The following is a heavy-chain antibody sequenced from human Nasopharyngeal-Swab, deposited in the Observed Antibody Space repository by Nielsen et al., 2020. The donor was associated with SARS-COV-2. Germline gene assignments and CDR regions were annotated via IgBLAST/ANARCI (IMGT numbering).Heavy chain of an antibody. CDR3: ARDGKIAAAGNWYFDL. V-gene: IGHV1-69*13. D-gene: IGHD6-13*01. J-gene: IGHJ2*01. Sequence: SVKVSCKASGGTFSSYAISWVRQAPGQGLEWMGGIIPIFGTANYAQKFQGRVTITADESTSTAYMELSSLGSEDTAVYYCARDGKIAAAGNWYFDLWGRGTLVTVSS. CDR2: IIPIFGTA. CDR1: GGTFSSYA.